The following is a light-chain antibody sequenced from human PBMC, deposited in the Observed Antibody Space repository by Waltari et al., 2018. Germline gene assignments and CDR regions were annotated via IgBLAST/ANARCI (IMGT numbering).Light chain of an antibody. CDR2: TVS. Sequence: DVVMTQSPLTLSVTLGQPASISCKSSQGLVFGDGNTYLNWFQQKPGQSPGRLFYTVSNRDFGVPDRFSGSVSGTDCTLRISRVEADDVWFYYCMQCTHWPHTVGQGTRLEI. CDR3: MQCTHWPHT. CDR1: QGLVFGDGNTY. V-gene: IGKV2-30*01. J-gene: IGKJ2*01.